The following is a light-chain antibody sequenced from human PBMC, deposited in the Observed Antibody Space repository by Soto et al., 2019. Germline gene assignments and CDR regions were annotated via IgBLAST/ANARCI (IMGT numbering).Light chain of an antibody. CDR2: DAS. V-gene: IGKV3-11*01. CDR3: QQRSNWPLP. J-gene: IGKJ3*01. CDR1: QSVSSY. Sequence: EIVLTQSPATLSLSPGERATLSCRASQSVSSYLAWYQQKPGQAPRLLIYDASNRATGIPARFSGSGSGTDFIITISGLEPEDFAVYYCQQRSNWPLPFGPGTKVDIK.